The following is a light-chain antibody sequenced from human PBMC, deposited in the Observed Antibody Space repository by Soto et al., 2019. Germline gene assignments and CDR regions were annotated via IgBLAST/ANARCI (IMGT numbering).Light chain of an antibody. CDR3: CLYAGSYTPVV. CDR1: SSDVGGYNS. J-gene: IGLJ2*01. CDR2: DVS. V-gene: IGLV2-11*01. Sequence: QSALTQPRSVSGSPGQSVTISCTGTSSDVGGYNSVSWYQQHPGKAPKLMIYDVSKRPSGVPDRFSGSKSGNTASLTISGLQAEDEADYYCCLYAGSYTPVVFGGGTKLTVL.